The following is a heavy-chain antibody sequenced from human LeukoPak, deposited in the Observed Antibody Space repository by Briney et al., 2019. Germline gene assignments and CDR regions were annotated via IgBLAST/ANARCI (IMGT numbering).Heavy chain of an antibody. CDR2: IKHDGSER. CDR1: EFTLSNYW. J-gene: IGHJ4*02. CDR3: ARVSDSSGWRPTDY. D-gene: IGHD6-19*01. Sequence: GGSLRLSCAASEFTLSNYWMSWVRQAPGKGLEWVAIIKHDGSERYYVDSVKGRFTISRDNAKNSLSLQMNSLRADDTAVYYCARVSDSSGWRPTDYWGQGTLVTVSS. V-gene: IGHV3-7*01.